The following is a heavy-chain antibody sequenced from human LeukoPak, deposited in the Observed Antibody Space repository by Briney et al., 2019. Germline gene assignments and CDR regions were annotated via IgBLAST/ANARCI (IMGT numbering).Heavy chain of an antibody. J-gene: IGHJ4*02. D-gene: IGHD3-3*01. Sequence: GGSLRLSCAASGFTVSSNYMSWVRQAPGKRLEWVSVIYSGGSTYYADSVKGRFTISRDNSKNTLYLQMNSLRAEDTAVYYCARLDFWSGYCFDYWGQGTLVTVSS. V-gene: IGHV3-66*02. CDR3: ARLDFWSGYCFDY. CDR1: GFTVSSNY. CDR2: IYSGGST.